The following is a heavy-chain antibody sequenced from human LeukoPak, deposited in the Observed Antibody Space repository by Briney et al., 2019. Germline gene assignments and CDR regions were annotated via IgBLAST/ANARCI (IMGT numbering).Heavy chain of an antibody. CDR3: ARDLDSSWAKYYYYGMDV. V-gene: IGHV3-30*04. CDR2: ISYDGSNK. J-gene: IGHJ6*02. CDR1: GFTFSSYA. Sequence: PGRSLRLSCAASGFTFSSYAMHWVRQAPGKGLEWVAVISYDGSNKYYADSVKGRFTISRDNSKNTLYLQMNSLRAEDTAVYYCARDLDSSWAKYYYYGMDVWGQGTTVTVSS. D-gene: IGHD6-13*01.